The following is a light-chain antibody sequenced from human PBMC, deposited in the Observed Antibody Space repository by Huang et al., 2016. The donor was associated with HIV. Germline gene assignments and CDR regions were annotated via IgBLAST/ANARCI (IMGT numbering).Light chain of an antibody. J-gene: IGKJ4*01. V-gene: IGKV3-15*01. CDR3: QQYNDWPPVT. Sequence: EIVMTQSPATLSVSPGERATLSCRASQSVSSNLAWYQQKPGQAPRLLIFGASTRATGFPARCSGSGSGTEFTLSINSLQSEDSAVYFCQQYNDWPPVTFGGGTKVEIK. CDR1: QSVSSN. CDR2: GAS.